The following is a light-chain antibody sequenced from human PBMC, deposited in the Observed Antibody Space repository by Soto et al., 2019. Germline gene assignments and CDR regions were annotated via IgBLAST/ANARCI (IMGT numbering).Light chain of an antibody. CDR3: QQYSRSRLT. CDR1: QSVSSRN. Sequence: EIVLTQAPRTLSLSPGERATLYCRASQSVSSRNLAWYQQIPGQAPRLLIYGASSRATGVPDRFSGSGSATDFTLTISRLEPEDFAVYYCQQYSRSRLTFGGGTKVDNK. J-gene: IGKJ4*01. V-gene: IGKV3-20*01. CDR2: GAS.